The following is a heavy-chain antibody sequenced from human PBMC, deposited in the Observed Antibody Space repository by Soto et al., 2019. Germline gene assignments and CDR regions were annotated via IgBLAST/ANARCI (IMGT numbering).Heavy chain of an antibody. CDR1: GGSFSDYY. D-gene: IGHD3-22*01. J-gene: IGHJ4*02. Sequence: SETLSLTCAVYGGSFSDYYWSWIRQPPGKGLEWIGEINHSGITNYSPSLKSRVTMSEDTSKNHFSLKLTSVTAADTALYYCARFPFDSNDWTNPRYFDIWGQGTLVTVSS. V-gene: IGHV4-34*01. CDR2: INHSGIT. CDR3: ARFPFDSNDWTNPRYFDI.